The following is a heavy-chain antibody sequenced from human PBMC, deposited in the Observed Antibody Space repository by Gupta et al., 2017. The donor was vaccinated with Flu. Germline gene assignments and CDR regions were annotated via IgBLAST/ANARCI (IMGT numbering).Heavy chain of an antibody. J-gene: IGHJ6*02. D-gene: IGHD3-16*01. CDR2: TSYDGSSK. Sequence: GRQWVRQAPSKGPGLVAITSYDGSSKNDADAVKGRFTISGDNTKNMLYLEMNILGGEDAAVYYCAKGWKWNHNDYGMNVWGPGTTVSVSS. CDR3: AKGWKWNHNDYGMNV. CDR1: G. V-gene: IGHV3-30*18.